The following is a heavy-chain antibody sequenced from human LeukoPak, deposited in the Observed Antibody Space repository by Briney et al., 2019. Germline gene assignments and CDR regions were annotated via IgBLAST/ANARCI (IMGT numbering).Heavy chain of an antibody. Sequence: PGGSLRLSCVASGFTVSEYYMSWVRQAPGKGLEWVSLLYTDDTTIYADSVEGRFTISRDDSKNTIYLHMTTLRGEDTAVYYCARGGAFYWNPRYWGQGTLVTVSS. V-gene: IGHV3-53*01. D-gene: IGHD1-1*01. CDR2: LYTDDTT. CDR3: ARGGAFYWNPRY. J-gene: IGHJ4*02. CDR1: GFTVSEYY.